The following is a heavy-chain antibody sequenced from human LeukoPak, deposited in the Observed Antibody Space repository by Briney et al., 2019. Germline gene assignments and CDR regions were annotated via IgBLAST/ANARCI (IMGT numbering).Heavy chain of an antibody. CDR1: NYTINSGYY. D-gene: IGHD3-3*01. CDR3: TQVGDFWSGPPHYYMDV. J-gene: IGHJ6*03. CDR2: TTHSGST. V-gene: IGHV4-38-2*02. Sequence: PSETLSLTCKVSNYTINSGYYWSWIRQTPGNGLEWIGETTHSGSTDYSPSLKSRVSVSVDTSKNQFSLRLTSVTAADTAVYYCTQVGDFWSGPPHYYMDVWGTGTTVTVSS.